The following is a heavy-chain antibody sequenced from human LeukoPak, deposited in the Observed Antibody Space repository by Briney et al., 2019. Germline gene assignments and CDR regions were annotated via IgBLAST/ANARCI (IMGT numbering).Heavy chain of an antibody. V-gene: IGHV1-69*13. CDR1: GYSFTSYG. Sequence: SVKVSCKASGYSFTSYGISWVRQAPGQGLEWMGGIIPIFGTANYAQKFQGRVTITADESTSTAYMELSSLRSEDTAVYYCARLDEYSSSSRYYGMDVWGQGTTVTVSS. J-gene: IGHJ6*02. D-gene: IGHD6-6*01. CDR3: ARLDEYSSSSRYYGMDV. CDR2: IIPIFGTA.